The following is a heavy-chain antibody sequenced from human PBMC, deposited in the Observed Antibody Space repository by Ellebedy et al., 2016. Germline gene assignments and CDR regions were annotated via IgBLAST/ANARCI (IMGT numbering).Heavy chain of an antibody. J-gene: IGHJ4*02. V-gene: IGHV1-24*01. Sequence: ASVKVSCKVSGYTLTELSMHWVRQAPGKGLEWMGGFDPEDGETIYAQKFQGRVTMTEDTSTDTAYMELSSLRSEDTAVYYCATDLSGSSPRIVFDYWGQGTLVTVSS. D-gene: IGHD1-26*01. CDR2: FDPEDGET. CDR1: GYTLTELS. CDR3: ATDLSGSSPRIVFDY.